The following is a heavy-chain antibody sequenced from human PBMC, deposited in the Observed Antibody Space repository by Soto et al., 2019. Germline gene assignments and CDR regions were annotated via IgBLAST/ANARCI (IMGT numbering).Heavy chain of an antibody. V-gene: IGHV1-3*01. J-gene: IGHJ4*02. CDR1: GYTFTSYA. CDR2: INAGNGNT. D-gene: IGHD3-22*01. Sequence: GASVKVSCKASGYTFTSYAMHWVRQAPGQRLEWMGWINAGNGNTKYSQKFQGRVTITRDTSASTAYMELSSLRSEDTAVYYCARFDYYDCSGYLDFGPKWGQGTLVTVSS. CDR3: ARFDYYDCSGYLDFGPK.